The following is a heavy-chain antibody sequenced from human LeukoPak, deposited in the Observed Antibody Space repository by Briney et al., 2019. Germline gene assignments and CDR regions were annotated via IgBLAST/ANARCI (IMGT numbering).Heavy chain of an antibody. CDR1: GFTFSSYA. J-gene: IGHJ5*02. Sequence: GGSLRLSCAASGFTFSSYAMTSVRQAPGNGLEWVSGISGSGGSPYYADSVKGRFTISRDNSKNTLYLQMNSLRAEDTAVYYCAKGSRWDCSSTTCYPYNWFDPWGQGTLVTVSS. V-gene: IGHV3-23*01. CDR2: ISGSGGSP. CDR3: AKGSRWDCSSTTCYPYNWFDP. D-gene: IGHD2-2*01.